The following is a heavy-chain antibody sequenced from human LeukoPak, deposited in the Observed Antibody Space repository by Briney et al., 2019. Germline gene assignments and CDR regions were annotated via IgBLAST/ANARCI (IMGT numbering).Heavy chain of an antibody. CDR2: IYYSGST. D-gene: IGHD3-22*01. V-gene: IGHV4-30-4*08. Sequence: SSETLSLTCTVSGGSISSGDYYWSWIRQPPGKGLEWIGYIYYSGSTYYNPSLKSRVTISVDTSKNQFSLKLSSVTAADTAVYYCARDYYDSSGYSDAFDIWDQGTMVTVSS. CDR3: ARDYYDSSGYSDAFDI. J-gene: IGHJ3*02. CDR1: GGSISSGDYY.